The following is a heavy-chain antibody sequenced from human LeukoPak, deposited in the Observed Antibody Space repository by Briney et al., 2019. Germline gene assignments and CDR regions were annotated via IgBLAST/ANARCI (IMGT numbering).Heavy chain of an antibody. CDR3: ARVSVAVGGYSYGLFFYGMDV. J-gene: IGHJ6*02. CDR1: GGLTFSSYA. CDR2: ISGSGDTT. D-gene: IGHD5-18*01. V-gene: IGHV3-48*03. Sequence: GGSLRLSCADSGGLTFSSYAMNWGRQAPGKGLEWGGRISGSGDTTHYHDSVKARSPISREHPKTSVYLKINNLRAADTAVYYCARVSVAVGGYSYGLFFYGMDVWGQGTTVTVSS.